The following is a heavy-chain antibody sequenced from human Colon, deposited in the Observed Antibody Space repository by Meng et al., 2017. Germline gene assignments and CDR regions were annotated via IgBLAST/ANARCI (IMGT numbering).Heavy chain of an antibody. D-gene: IGHD1-26*01. CDR3: ARISTIATFFDN. CDR1: GFTFSSYD. CDR2: ISAAADRT. Sequence: DVQRLESGGGLVQPGGSLRRSCAASGFTFSSYDMSWVRRAPGKGLAGVSVISAAADRTYSADSVAGRFTISRDNSKNMVYLQMNNLRAEDTAVYYCARISTIATFFDNWGQGTLVTVSS. V-gene: IGHV3-23*01. J-gene: IGHJ4*02.